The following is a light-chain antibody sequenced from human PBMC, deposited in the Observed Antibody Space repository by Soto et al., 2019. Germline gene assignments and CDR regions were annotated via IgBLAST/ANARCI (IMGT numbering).Light chain of an antibody. CDR3: LQDYNYPWT. CDR1: QGIRND. Sequence: AIQMTQSPSSLSASVGDRVTIACRASQGIRNDLGWYQQKPGKAPKLPIYAASSLQSGVPSRFSGSGSGTDFTLTISSLQPEDFATYYCLQDYNYPWTFGQGTKVEIK. V-gene: IGKV1-6*01. CDR2: AAS. J-gene: IGKJ1*01.